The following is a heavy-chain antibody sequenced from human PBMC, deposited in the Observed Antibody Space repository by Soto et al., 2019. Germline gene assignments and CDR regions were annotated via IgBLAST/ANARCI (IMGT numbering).Heavy chain of an antibody. Sequence: QVQLVESGGGVVQPGRSLRLSCAASGFTFSSYAMHWVRQVPGKGLEWVAVISYDGSNKYYADSVKGRFTISRDNSKNTLHLQMDSVGAEYAAVYYCARPLWRDDFNWGYFYLWGRGPLVTVSS. CDR2: ISYDGSNK. CDR3: ARPLWRDDFNWGYFYL. V-gene: IGHV3-30-3*01. D-gene: IGHD3-16*01. J-gene: IGHJ2*01. CDR1: GFTFSSYA.